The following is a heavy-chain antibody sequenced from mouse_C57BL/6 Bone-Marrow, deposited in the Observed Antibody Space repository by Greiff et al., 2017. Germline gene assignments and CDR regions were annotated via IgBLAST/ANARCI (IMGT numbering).Heavy chain of an antibody. Sequence: LVEPGASVKLSCKASGYTFTEYTIHWVKQRSGQGLEWIGWFYPGSGSIKYNEKFKDKATLTADKSSSTVYMELSRLTSEDSAVYFCARHSLYYYGSRGYYAMDYWGQGTSVTVSS. CDR1: GYTFTEYT. CDR2: FYPGSGSI. CDR3: ARHSLYYYGSRGYYAMDY. J-gene: IGHJ4*01. V-gene: IGHV1-62-2*01. D-gene: IGHD1-1*01.